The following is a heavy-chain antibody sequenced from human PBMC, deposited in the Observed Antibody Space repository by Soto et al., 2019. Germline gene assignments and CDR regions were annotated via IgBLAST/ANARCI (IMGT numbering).Heavy chain of an antibody. J-gene: IGHJ4*02. D-gene: IGHD3-22*01. Sequence: QVQLQESGPGLVKPSGTLSLTCAVSGGSISSSNWWSWVRQPPGKWLEWIGEIYHSGSTNYNPSLKSRVTISVDKSKNQFSLKLSSVTAADTAVYYCARAAAYYDSSGHGPSFDYWGQGTLVTVSS. CDR1: GGSISSSNW. CDR3: ARAAAYYDSSGHGPSFDY. CDR2: IYHSGST. V-gene: IGHV4-4*02.